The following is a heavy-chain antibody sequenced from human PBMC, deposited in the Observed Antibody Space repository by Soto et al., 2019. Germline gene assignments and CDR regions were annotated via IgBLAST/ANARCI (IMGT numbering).Heavy chain of an antibody. V-gene: IGHV4-59*08. CDR2: IYYSGST. D-gene: IGHD2-15*01. J-gene: IGHJ5*02. CDR1: GGSISSYY. CDR3: ARRGASYCSGGSCYSWWFDP. Sequence: PSETLSLTCTVSGGSISSYYWSWIRQPPGKGLEWIGYIYYSGSTNYNPSLKSRVTISVDTSKNQFSLKLSSVTAADTAVYYCARRGASYCSGGSCYSWWFDPWGQGTLVTVSS.